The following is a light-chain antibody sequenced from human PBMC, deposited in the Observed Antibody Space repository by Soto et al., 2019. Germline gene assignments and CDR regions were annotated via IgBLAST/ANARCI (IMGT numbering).Light chain of an antibody. Sequence: EIVMTQSPATLSVSPGERATLSCRAGQSVSSDLAWYHQKPGQAPRLLIYGASTRATGIPARFSGSGSGTEFTLTINSLQSEDFAVYYCQQYNTWPRTFGQGTKVDIK. CDR2: GAS. CDR3: QQYNTWPRT. CDR1: QSVSSD. V-gene: IGKV3-15*01. J-gene: IGKJ1*01.